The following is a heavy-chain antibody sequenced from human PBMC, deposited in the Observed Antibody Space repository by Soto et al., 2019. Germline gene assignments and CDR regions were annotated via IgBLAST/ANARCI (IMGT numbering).Heavy chain of an antibody. D-gene: IGHD4-17*01. CDR3: ARVPGYGVFNWYFDL. V-gene: IGHV3-30-3*01. Sequence: QVQLVESGGGVVQPGRSLRLSCAASGFTFSSYALLWVRQAPGKGLEWVAVISSDGSNKYHADSVKGRFTISRDNSKNTLYLQMNSLRPEDTAVYYCARVPGYGVFNWYFDLWGRGTLVIVSS. CDR2: ISSDGSNK. CDR1: GFTFSSYA. J-gene: IGHJ2*01.